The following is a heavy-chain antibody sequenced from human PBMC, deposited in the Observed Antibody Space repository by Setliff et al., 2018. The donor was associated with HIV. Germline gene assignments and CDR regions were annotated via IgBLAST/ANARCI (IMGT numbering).Heavy chain of an antibody. CDR2: IYSGGST. D-gene: IGHD6-19*01. Sequence: GSLRLSCAASGFTVSSNYMSWVRQAPGKGLEWVSVIYSGGSTTYADSVKGRFTISRDNSKNTLYLQMNSLRAEDTAVYYCAGESSIAVAEYFQHWGQGTLVTVSS. CDR3: AGESSIAVAEYFQH. V-gene: IGHV3-53*01. CDR1: GFTVSSNY. J-gene: IGHJ1*01.